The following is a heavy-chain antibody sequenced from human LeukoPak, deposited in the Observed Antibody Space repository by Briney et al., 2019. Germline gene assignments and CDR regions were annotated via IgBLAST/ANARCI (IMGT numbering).Heavy chain of an antibody. D-gene: IGHD3-10*01. J-gene: IGHJ6*02. CDR3: AKVPYSDYGAGRPPFMDV. CDR2: ITDSGGTT. Sequence: GGSLRLSCAASGFTFSSYAMSWVRQAPGKGQEWVSTITDSGGTTYYADSVKGRFTISRDNSKNTLYLQMNSLRDEDTAVYYCAKVPYSDYGAGRPPFMDVWGHGTTVAISS. V-gene: IGHV3-23*01. CDR1: GFTFSSYA.